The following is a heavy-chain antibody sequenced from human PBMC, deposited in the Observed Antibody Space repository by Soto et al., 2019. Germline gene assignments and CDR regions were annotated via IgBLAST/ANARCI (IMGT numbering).Heavy chain of an antibody. CDR2: IYSGGST. CDR1: GLTVSSSY. J-gene: IGHJ3*02. V-gene: IGHV3-53*01. CDR3: ARKGKGPGNAFDI. Sequence: LSGAASGLTVSSSYMSWVRQAPGKGLEWVSVIYSGGSTYYADSVKGRFTISRDNSKNTLYLQMNSLRAEDTAVYYCARKGKGPGNAFDIWGQGTTVTV.